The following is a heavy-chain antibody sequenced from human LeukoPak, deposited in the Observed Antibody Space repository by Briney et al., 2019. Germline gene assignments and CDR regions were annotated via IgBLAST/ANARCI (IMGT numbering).Heavy chain of an antibody. J-gene: IGHJ6*02. V-gene: IGHV3-23*01. CDR3: ALGGYYDILTGYHNYGMDV. Sequence: GGSLRLSCAASGFTFSSYAMSWVRQAPGKGLEWVSAISGSGGSTYYADSVKGRFTISRDNSKITLYLQMNSLRAEDTAVYYCALGGYYDILTGYHNYGMDVWGQGTTVTVSS. CDR2: ISGSGGST. CDR1: GFTFSSYA. D-gene: IGHD3-9*01.